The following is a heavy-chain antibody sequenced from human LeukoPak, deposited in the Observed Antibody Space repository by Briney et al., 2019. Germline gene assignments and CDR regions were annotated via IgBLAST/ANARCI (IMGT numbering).Heavy chain of an antibody. Sequence: SETLSLTCAVYGGSFSGYYWSWIRQPPGKGLEWIGEINHSGSSNYNPSLKSRVTISVDTSKSQFSLKLSSVTAADTAVYYCASSPRRYDFWSGYPRQIFDYWGQGTLVTVSS. D-gene: IGHD3-3*01. J-gene: IGHJ4*02. CDR2: INHSGSS. CDR3: ASSPRRYDFWSGYPRQIFDY. CDR1: GGSFSGYY. V-gene: IGHV4-34*01.